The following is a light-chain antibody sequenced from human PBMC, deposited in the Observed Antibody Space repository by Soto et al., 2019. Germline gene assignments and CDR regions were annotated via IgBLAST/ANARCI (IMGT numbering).Light chain of an antibody. J-gene: IGLJ1*01. CDR3: CSFAGSFYV. V-gene: IGLV2-11*01. CDR2: EVS. Sequence: QSALTQPRSVSGSPGQSVASSCTGTSRDVDAYDFVSWYQHHPGKAPKLIISEVSKRPSGVSHRFSGSKSGNTASLTISGLQAEDEADYFCCSFAGSFYVFGTGTKVT. CDR1: SRDVDAYDF.